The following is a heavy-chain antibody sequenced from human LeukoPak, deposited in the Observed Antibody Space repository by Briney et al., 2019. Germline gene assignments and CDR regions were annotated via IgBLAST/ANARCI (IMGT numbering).Heavy chain of an antibody. V-gene: IGHV4-34*01. CDR3: ARRSGAYNRNDRDWFDP. J-gene: IGHJ5*02. D-gene: IGHD1-1*01. Sequence: SETLSLTCAVYGGSFSGYYWSWIRQPPGKGLEWIGEINHSGSTNYNPSLKSRVTISVDTSKNQFSLKLSSVTAADTAVYYCARRSGAYNRNDRDWFDPWGQGTLVTVSS. CDR2: INHSGST. CDR1: GGSFSGYY.